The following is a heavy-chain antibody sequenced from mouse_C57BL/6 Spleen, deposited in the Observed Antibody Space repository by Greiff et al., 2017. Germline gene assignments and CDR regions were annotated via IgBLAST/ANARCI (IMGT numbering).Heavy chain of an antibody. CDR2: ISIGSSTI. V-gene: IGHV5-17*01. CDR1: GFTFSDYG. CDR3: ARPGYYGSDV. J-gene: IGHJ1*03. Sequence: VKLVESGGGLVKPGGSLKLSCAASGFTFSDYGMHWVRQAPEKGLEWVAYISIGSSTIYYADTVKGRFTISRDNAKNTLFLQMTSLRSEDTAMYYCARPGYYGSDVWGTGTTVTVSS. D-gene: IGHD1-1*01.